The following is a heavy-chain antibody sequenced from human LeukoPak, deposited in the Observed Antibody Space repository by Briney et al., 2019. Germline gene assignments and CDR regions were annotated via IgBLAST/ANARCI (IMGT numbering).Heavy chain of an antibody. V-gene: IGHV3-33*01. J-gene: IGHJ4*02. CDR3: ARDRGNDYFDS. CDR1: GVSLSSHG. Sequence: GGSLRLSCVVSGVSLSSHGMHWVRQAPGKRLEWLTFTWSDGRSEYYADSVKGRFSVSRDNSKNTVYLQIDSLRVEDTAVYYCARDRGNDYFDSWGQETLVTVSS. CDR2: TWSDGRSE.